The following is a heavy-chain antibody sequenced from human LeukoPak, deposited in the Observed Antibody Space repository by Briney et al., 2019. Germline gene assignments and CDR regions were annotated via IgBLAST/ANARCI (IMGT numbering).Heavy chain of an antibody. V-gene: IGHV1-69*05. Sequence: ASVKVPCKASGGTFSSYAISWVRQAPGQGLEWMGRIIPIFGTANYAQKFQGRVTITTDESTSTAYMELSSLRSEDTAVYYCARSRYDFWSGYSSGDAFDIWGQGTMVTVSS. CDR2: IIPIFGTA. CDR3: ARSRYDFWSGYSSGDAFDI. D-gene: IGHD3-3*01. CDR1: GGTFSSYA. J-gene: IGHJ3*02.